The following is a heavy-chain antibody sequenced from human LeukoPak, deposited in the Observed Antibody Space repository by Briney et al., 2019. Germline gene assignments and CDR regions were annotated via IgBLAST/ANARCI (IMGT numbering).Heavy chain of an antibody. Sequence: PETLSLTRTVSGGSLSSYYWSWIRQPPGEGLEWIGYIYYSGSNNYNPSLKSRVTISVDTSKNQFSLTLSSVTAADTAVYYCARHVGSSRWQNFDYWGQGTLVTVSS. V-gene: IGHV4-59*08. CDR3: ARHVGSSRWQNFDY. D-gene: IGHD6-13*01. J-gene: IGHJ4*02. CDR1: GGSLSSYY. CDR2: IYYSGSN.